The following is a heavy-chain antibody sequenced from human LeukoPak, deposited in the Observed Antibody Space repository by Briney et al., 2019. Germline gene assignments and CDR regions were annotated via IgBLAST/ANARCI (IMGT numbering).Heavy chain of an antibody. CDR2: IWYDGSNK. D-gene: IGHD6-19*01. Sequence: GALRLSCAASGFTFSSYGMHWVRQAPGKGLEWVAVIWYDGSNKYYADSVKGRFTISRDNSKNTLYLQMNSLRAEDTAVYYCARDPGSGWYHWFDPWGQGTLVTVSS. J-gene: IGHJ5*02. CDR1: GFTFSSYG. CDR3: ARDPGSGWYHWFDP. V-gene: IGHV3-33*08.